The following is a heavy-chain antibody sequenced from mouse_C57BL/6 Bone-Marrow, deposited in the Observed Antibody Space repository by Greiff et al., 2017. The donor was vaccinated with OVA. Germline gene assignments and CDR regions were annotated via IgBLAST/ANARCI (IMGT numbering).Heavy chain of an antibody. CDR3: TGSPTHWVYDFCY. J-gene: IGHJ2*01. CDR2: IDPETGGT. Sequence: QVQLQQSGAELVRPGASVTLSCKASGYTFTDYEMNWVKQTPVHGLEWIGAIDPETGGTAYNQKFKGKAILTVDKSSSTAYMELRSLTSEDSAVYYCTGSPTHWVYDFCYWGQGTTLTVAS. V-gene: IGHV1-15*01. D-gene: IGHD2-10*01. CDR1: GYTFTDYE.